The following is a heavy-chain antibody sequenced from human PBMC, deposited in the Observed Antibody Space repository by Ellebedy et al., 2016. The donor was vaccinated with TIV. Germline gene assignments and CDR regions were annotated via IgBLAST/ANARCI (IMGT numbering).Heavy chain of an antibody. V-gene: IGHV1-3*01. CDR3: ARAGVGATFVLSAFDI. Sequence: AASVKVSCKASGYTFTTYAMHWVRQAPGQRLEWMGWINAGNGNTKYSQKFQGRVTITRDTSASTAYMELSSLRSEDTAVYYCARAGVGATFVLSAFDIWGQGTMVTVSS. J-gene: IGHJ3*02. CDR1: GYTFTTYA. CDR2: INAGNGNT. D-gene: IGHD1-26*01.